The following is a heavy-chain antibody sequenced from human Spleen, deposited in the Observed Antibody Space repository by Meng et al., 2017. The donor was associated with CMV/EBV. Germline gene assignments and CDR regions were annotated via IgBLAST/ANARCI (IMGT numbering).Heavy chain of an antibody. CDR1: GGTFSSYT. D-gene: IGHD3-22*01. CDR2: IIPVLDKS. Sequence: ASGGTFSSYTISWVRQAPGQGLEWMGRIIPVLDKSNYARKFQGRVTISADKSTGTAYMELSSLRSDDTAVYYCARDRDHYDGSGYFYWGQGTLVTVSS. CDR3: ARDRDHYDGSGYFY. J-gene: IGHJ4*02. V-gene: IGHV1-69*08.